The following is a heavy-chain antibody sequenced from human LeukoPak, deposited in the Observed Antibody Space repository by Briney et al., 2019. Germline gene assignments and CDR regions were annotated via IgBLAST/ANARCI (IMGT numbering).Heavy chain of an antibody. V-gene: IGHV3-30-3*01. J-gene: IGHJ6*02. Sequence: GGSLRLSCAASGFTFSSYAMHWVRQAPGKGLEWVAVISYDGSNKYYADSVKGRFTISRDNSKNTLYLQMNSLRAEDTAVYYCARGTFPLDAYYYYGMDVWGQGTTVTVSS. D-gene: IGHD3-16*01. CDR1: GFTFSSYA. CDR2: ISYDGSNK. CDR3: ARGTFPLDAYYYYGMDV.